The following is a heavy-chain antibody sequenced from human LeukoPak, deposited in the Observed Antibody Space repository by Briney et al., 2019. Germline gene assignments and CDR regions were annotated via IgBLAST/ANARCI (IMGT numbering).Heavy chain of an antibody. D-gene: IGHD2-8*01. Sequence: GGSLRLSCAASGFTFNNYALSWVRQAPGKGLEWVSAITGSGDGTHYADSVKGRFTISRDNSKNTLFLQLNSLRVEDTAVYYCAERAMYAGAFDIWGQGTVVTVSS. CDR2: ITGSGDGT. CDR3: AERAMYAGAFDI. J-gene: IGHJ3*02. V-gene: IGHV3-23*01. CDR1: GFTFNNYA.